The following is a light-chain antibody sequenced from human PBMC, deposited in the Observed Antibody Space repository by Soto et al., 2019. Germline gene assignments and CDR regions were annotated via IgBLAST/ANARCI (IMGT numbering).Light chain of an antibody. Sequence: EIVMTQSPATLSVSPGERATLSCRASQSVSSNLDWYQQKPGQAPRLLIYGASTRATGIPVRFSGSGSGTEFTLTISSLQSEDFAVYYCQQYNNWPPYTFGQGTKLEIK. CDR1: QSVSSN. V-gene: IGKV3-15*01. CDR3: QQYNNWPPYT. CDR2: GAS. J-gene: IGKJ2*01.